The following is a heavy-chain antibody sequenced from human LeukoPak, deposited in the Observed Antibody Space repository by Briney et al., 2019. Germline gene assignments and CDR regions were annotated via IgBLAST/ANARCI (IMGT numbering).Heavy chain of an antibody. V-gene: IGHV1-69*04. Sequence: SVKVSCKASGGTFSSYAISWVRQAPGQGLEWMGRIIPILGIANYAQKFQGRVTITADKSTSTAYMELSSLRSEDTAVYYCASNRGYSYGLPFDYWGQGTLVTVSS. D-gene: IGHD5-18*01. CDR1: GGTFSSYA. CDR3: ASNRGYSYGLPFDY. CDR2: IIPILGIA. J-gene: IGHJ4*02.